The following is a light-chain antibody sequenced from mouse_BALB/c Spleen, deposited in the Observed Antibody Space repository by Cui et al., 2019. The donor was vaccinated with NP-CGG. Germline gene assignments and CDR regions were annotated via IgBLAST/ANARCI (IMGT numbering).Light chain of an antibody. CDR1: TGAVTTSNY. J-gene: IGLJ1*01. CDR3: ALWYSNHWV. CDR2: GTN. V-gene: IGLV1*01. Sequence: AFVTQESALTTSPGETVTLTCHSSTGAVTTSNYANWVQEKPDHLFTGLIGGTNNRAPGVPARFSGSLIGDKAALTITGAQTEDEAIYFCALWYSNHWVFGGGTKLTVL.